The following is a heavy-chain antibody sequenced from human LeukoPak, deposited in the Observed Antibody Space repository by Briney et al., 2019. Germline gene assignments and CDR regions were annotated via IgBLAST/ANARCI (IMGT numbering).Heavy chain of an antibody. CDR3: ARDVLLWFGEYPTPYYYYGMDV. J-gene: IGHJ6*02. CDR1: GGSISSSSYY. D-gene: IGHD3-10*01. V-gene: IGHV4-39*02. Sequence: SETLSLTCTVSGGSISSSSYYWGWIRQPPGKELEWIGSIYYSGSTYYNPSLKSRVTISVDTSKNQFSLKLSSVTAADTAVYYCARDVLLWFGEYPTPYYYYGMDVWGQGTTVTVSS. CDR2: IYYSGST.